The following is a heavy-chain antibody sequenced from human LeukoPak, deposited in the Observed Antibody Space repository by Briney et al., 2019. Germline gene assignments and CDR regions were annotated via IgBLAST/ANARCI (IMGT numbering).Heavy chain of an antibody. J-gene: IGHJ4*02. V-gene: IGHV3-30-3*01. Sequence: GGSLRLSCAASGFSLDSYAMHWVRQAPGKGLEWVAGIIYDGSKEFYADAVKGRFTISRDNSKNILYLQMNSLGEEDTAVYHSECDGTGFDFWGRGTLVTVSS. CDR2: IIYDGSKE. D-gene: IGHD5-24*01. CDR1: GFSLDSYA. CDR3: ECDGTGFDF.